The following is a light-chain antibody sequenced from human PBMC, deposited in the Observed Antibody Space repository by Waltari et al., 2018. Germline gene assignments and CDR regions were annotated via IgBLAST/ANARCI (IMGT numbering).Light chain of an antibody. Sequence: QSVLTQPPSASGTPGQRDTISCSGRSSNIKEPKEIWYQHIPEKAPPPHISSNSHRLSGVPDRFSAPKSGTSASLAITGLQSEDEGDYYCVVWDDSLKSWVIGGGTKLTVL. CDR2: SNS. CDR3: VVWDDSLKSWV. J-gene: IGLJ3*02. V-gene: IGLV1-44*01. CDR1: SSNIKEPK.